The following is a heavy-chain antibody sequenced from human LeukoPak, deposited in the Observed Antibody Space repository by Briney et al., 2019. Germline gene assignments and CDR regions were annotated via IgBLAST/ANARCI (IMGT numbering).Heavy chain of an antibody. D-gene: IGHD3-10*01. CDR1: GFIVSSNY. CDR2: IYSGGST. V-gene: IGHV3-53*01. CDR3: ARDEGVRGPFDY. J-gene: IGHJ4*02. Sequence: GGSLRLSCAASGFIVSSNYMSWVRQAPGKGLEWVSVIYSGGSTYYADSVKGRFTISRDNSKNTLYLQMNSLRAEDTAVYYCARDEGVRGPFDYWGQGTLVTVSS.